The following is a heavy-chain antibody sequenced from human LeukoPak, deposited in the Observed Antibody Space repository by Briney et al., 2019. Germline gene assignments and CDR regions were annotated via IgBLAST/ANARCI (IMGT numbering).Heavy chain of an antibody. D-gene: IGHD3-9*01. CDR3: ARRPDILTGYTINYFDY. CDR1: GGSISNTSYY. CDR2: INHSGST. J-gene: IGHJ4*02. V-gene: IGHV4-39*01. Sequence: PSETLSLTCTVSGGSISNTSYYWGWIRQPPGKGLEWIGEINHSGSTNYNPSLKSRVTISVDTSKNQFSLKLSSVTAADTAVYYCARRPDILTGYTINYFDYWGQGTLVTVSS.